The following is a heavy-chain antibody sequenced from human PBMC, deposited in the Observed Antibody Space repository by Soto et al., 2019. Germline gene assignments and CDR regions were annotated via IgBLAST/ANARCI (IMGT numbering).Heavy chain of an antibody. CDR3: TSGDFWSGYFYGMDV. D-gene: IGHD3-3*01. CDR2: IRSKAYGGTT. Sequence: LRLSCTASGFTFGDYAMSWVRQAPGKGLEWVGFIRSKAYGGTTEYAASVKGRFTISRDDSKSIAYLQMNSLKTEDTAVYYCTSGDFWSGYFYGMDVWGQGTTVTVS. V-gene: IGHV3-49*04. CDR1: GFTFGDYA. J-gene: IGHJ6*02.